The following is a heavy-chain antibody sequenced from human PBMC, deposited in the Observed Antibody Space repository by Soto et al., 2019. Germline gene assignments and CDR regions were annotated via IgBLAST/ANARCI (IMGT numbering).Heavy chain of an antibody. D-gene: IGHD6-13*01. CDR1: GYTFTSYY. V-gene: IGHV1-46*01. J-gene: IGHJ5*02. CDR2: INPSGGST. Sequence: ASVKVSCKASGYTFTSYYMHWVRQAPGQGLEWMGIINPSGGSTSYAQKFQGRVTMTRDTSTSTVYMELSSLRSEDTAVYYCARDSPRPDGIAAAGTPRFDPSGQGTLVTVSS. CDR3: ARDSPRPDGIAAAGTPRFDP.